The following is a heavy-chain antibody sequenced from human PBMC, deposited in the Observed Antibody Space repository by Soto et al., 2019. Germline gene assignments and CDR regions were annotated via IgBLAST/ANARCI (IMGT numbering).Heavy chain of an antibody. V-gene: IGHV4-59*01. D-gene: IGHD3-10*01. CDR3: ARDHNYYGSAYYGMDV. J-gene: IGHJ6*02. CDR1: GGSISSYY. CDR2: IYYSGST. Sequence: PSETLSLTCTVSGGSISSYYWSWIRQPPGKGLEWIGYIYYSGSTNYNPSLKSRVTISVDTSKNQFSLKLSSVTAADTAVYYCARDHNYYGSAYYGMDVWGQGTKVTVSS.